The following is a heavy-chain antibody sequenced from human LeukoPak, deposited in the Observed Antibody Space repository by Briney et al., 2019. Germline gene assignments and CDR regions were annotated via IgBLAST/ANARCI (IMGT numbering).Heavy chain of an antibody. CDR2: IYTSGST. V-gene: IGHV4-4*07. J-gene: IGHJ6*03. Sequence: SETLSLTCTVSGGSISSYYWSWIRQPAGKGLEWIGRIYTSGSTNYYPSLKSRVTMSVDTSNNQLSLKLRAVTAADTAVYYCARGLSLQRWSSMDVWGKGTTVTVSS. CDR1: GGSISSYY. CDR3: ARGLSLQRWSSMDV. D-gene: IGHD5-18*01.